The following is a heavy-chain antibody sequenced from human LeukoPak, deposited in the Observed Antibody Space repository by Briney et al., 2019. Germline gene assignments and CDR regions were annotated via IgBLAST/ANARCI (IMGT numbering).Heavy chain of an antibody. Sequence: GGSLRLSCAASGFTFSSYWMSWVRQAPGKGLEWVANIKQDGSEKYYVDSVKGRFTISRDNTKNSLYLQMNSLRAEDTAVYYCARDADYGDLDYWGQGTLVTVSS. V-gene: IGHV3-7*03. J-gene: IGHJ4*02. CDR1: GFTFSSYW. CDR3: ARDADYGDLDY. CDR2: IKQDGSEK. D-gene: IGHD4-17*01.